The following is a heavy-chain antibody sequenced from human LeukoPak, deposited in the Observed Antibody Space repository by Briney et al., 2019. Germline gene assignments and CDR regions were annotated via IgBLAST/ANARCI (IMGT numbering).Heavy chain of an antibody. CDR3: AREAVGDAFDI. D-gene: IGHD6-19*01. J-gene: IGHJ3*02. CDR1: GFTFSSYE. V-gene: IGHV3-48*03. Sequence: GGSLRLSCAVSGFTFSSYEMNWVRQAPGKGLEWVSYIGSSGSTMYSADSVKGRFTISRDNAKNSLFLQMNSLRAEDTAVYYCAREAVGDAFDIWGQGTMVTVSS. CDR2: IGSSGSTM.